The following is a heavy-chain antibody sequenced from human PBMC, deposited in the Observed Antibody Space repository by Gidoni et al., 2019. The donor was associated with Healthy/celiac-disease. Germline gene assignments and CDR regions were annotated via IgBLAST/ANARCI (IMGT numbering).Heavy chain of an antibody. CDR2: IYSGGST. D-gene: IGHD3-9*01. CDR3: ARADILTGYHLDY. J-gene: IGHJ4*02. V-gene: IGHV3-53*01. Sequence: EVQLVESGGGLIQPGGSLRLSCAASGFTVSSNYMSWVRQAPGQGLEWVSVIYSGGSTYYADSVKGRFTISRDNSKNTLYLQMNSLRAEDTAVYYCARADILTGYHLDYWGQGTLVTVSS. CDR1: GFTVSSNY.